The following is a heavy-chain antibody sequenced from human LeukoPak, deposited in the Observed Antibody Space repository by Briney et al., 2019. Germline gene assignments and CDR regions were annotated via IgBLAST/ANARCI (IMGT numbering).Heavy chain of an antibody. J-gene: IGHJ4*02. CDR3: AKYLSGFFDY. CDR2: ISASGGST. CDR1: GFTFSSYD. V-gene: IGHV3-23*01. Sequence: GGSLRLSCAASGFTFSSYDMNWVRQAPGKGLEWVSRISASGGSTYYADSVKGRFTISRDNSKNTLYLQMNSPRAEDTAVYYCAKYLSGFFDYWGQGTLVTVSS. D-gene: IGHD3-22*01.